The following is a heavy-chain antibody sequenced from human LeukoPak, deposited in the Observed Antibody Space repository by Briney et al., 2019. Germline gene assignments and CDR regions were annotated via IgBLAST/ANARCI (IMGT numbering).Heavy chain of an antibody. D-gene: IGHD3-10*01. J-gene: IGHJ4*02. V-gene: IGHV3-21*01. CDR1: GFVFSSYT. CDR3: ARAYSVVRGVLGY. Sequence: PGGSLRLSCAASGFVFSSYTMNWVRQAPGKGVEWVSSISSTGSYIYYADSVKGRFTISRDNGKDSVYLQMNSLRADDTAVYYCARAYSVVRGVLGYWGPGTLVTVSS. CDR2: ISSTGSYI.